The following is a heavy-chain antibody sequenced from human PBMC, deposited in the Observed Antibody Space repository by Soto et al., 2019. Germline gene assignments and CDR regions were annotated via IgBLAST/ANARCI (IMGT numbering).Heavy chain of an antibody. CDR1: GFTFSNAW. V-gene: IGHV3-15*01. CDR3: TTGQLYSSSWYYYYYMEV. D-gene: IGHD6-6*01. J-gene: IGHJ6*03. CDR2: IKSKTDGGTT. Sequence: PGGSLRLSCAAFGFTFSNAWMSWVSQAPGQGLEWVGRIKSKTDGGTTDYAAPVKGRFTISRDDSKNTLYLQMNSLKTEDTAVYYCTTGQLYSSSWYYYYYMEVWGKGTTVPVSS.